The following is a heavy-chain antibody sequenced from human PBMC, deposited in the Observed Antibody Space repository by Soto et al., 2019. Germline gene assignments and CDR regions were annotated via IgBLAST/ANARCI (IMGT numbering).Heavy chain of an antibody. CDR1: GFTLSSYH. Sequence: EVQLVESGGGLVQPGGSLRLSCVASGFTLSSYHMDWVRQAPGKGLEWISYIHISSSNIYYADSVKGRFTISRDNAKNSLYLQKDSLRAEDTAVYYCARDGTTGTTNYHYAMDVWGQGTTVTVSS. V-gene: IGHV3-48*03. D-gene: IGHD4-17*01. CDR3: ARDGTTGTTNYHYAMDV. CDR2: IHISSSNI. J-gene: IGHJ6*02.